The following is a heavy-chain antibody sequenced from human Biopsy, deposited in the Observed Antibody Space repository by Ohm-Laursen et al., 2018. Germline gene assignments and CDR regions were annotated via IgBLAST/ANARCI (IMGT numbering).Heavy chain of an antibody. CDR1: GYSFTSYD. CDR2: LNPVMGNS. J-gene: IGHJ5*02. V-gene: IGHV1-8*01. CDR3: GRAVRNQLLTDP. D-gene: IGHD5-24*01. Sequence: GPSVKASCKVSGYSFTSYDITWVRQASGQGPEWIGWLNPVMGNSNLGQKFRDRVTVTSDTSISTTYMELSGVASDDTATYDCGRAVRNQLLTDPWGQGTLVTVTS.